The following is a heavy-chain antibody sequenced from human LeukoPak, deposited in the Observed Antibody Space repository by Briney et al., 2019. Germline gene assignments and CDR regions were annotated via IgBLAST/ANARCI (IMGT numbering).Heavy chain of an antibody. D-gene: IGHD1-14*01. V-gene: IGHV4-39*01. CDR3: ARPSGRNWNAFDI. Sequence: SETLSLTCTVSGDSISSGPYFCGWLRQPPGKGLEWIGSINYSGNTYFNPSLQSRVAISVDTSKNQFSLKLSSLTAADTAVYSCARPSGRNWNAFDIWGQGTMVTVSS. CDR1: GDSISSGPYF. CDR2: INYSGNT. J-gene: IGHJ3*02.